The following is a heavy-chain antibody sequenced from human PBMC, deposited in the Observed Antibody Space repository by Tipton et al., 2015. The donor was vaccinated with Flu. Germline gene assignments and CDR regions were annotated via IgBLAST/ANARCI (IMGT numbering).Heavy chain of an antibody. CDR2: IYRSGST. D-gene: IGHD5-24*01. Sequence: TLSLTCSVSGYSINSGYYWGWVRRPPGKGLEWIGTIYRSGSTYYNPSLKSRVTISVDTSENNFSLKLTAVTAADTAVYYCARAGAHGYTLVQDSWGQGALVTVSS. CDR1: GYSINSGYY. V-gene: IGHV4-38-2*02. CDR3: ARAGAHGYTLVQDS. J-gene: IGHJ4*02.